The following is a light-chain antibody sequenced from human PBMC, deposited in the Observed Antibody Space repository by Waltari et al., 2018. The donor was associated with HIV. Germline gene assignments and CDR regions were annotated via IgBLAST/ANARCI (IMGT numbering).Light chain of an antibody. J-gene: IGLJ3*02. CDR2: DAN. Sequence: QSALTQPASVSGSLGQSITITCIGTDTDIAIYNYISWYQHPPDGAPGLVGFDANSRPSEAPCRVSGSKSGKTASLTISGLQAEDEGIYYCSSYVSGGSLLFGGGT. V-gene: IGLV2-14*01. CDR3: SSYVSGGSLL. CDR1: DTDIAIYNY.